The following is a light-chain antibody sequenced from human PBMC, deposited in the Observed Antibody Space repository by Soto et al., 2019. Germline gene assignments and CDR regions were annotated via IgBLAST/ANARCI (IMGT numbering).Light chain of an antibody. CDR3: QKRSNWPVH. J-gene: IGKJ5*01. Sequence: ETVLAHSRTTLSLAAGDSTTLCSRAIQSVSSSLAWYQQKPGQAHRLLIYDAYNRATGIPARFSGSGSGTDFTLTISSLEPEDFAVYSCQKRSNWPVHFGKGTRLEIK. CDR1: QSVSSS. CDR2: DAY. V-gene: IGKV3-11*01.